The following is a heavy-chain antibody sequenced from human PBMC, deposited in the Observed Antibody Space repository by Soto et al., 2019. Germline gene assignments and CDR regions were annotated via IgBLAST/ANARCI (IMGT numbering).Heavy chain of an antibody. V-gene: IGHV1-8*01. D-gene: IGHD5-18*01. CDR1: GYTFTSYD. Sequence: ASVKVSCKASGYTFTSYDINWVRQATGQGLEWMGWMNPNSGNTGYAQKFQGRVTMTRNTSISTAYMELSSLRSEDTAVYYCARGEEWIQLWVEEEIYYFDYWGQGTLVTVSS. CDR3: ARGEEWIQLWVEEEIYYFDY. CDR2: MNPNSGNT. J-gene: IGHJ4*02.